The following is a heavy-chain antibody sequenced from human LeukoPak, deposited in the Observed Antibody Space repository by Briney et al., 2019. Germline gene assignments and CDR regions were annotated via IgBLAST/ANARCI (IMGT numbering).Heavy chain of an antibody. D-gene: IGHD6-19*01. V-gene: IGHV4-59*01. J-gene: IGHJ4*02. CDR3: AREVVAVAGSYFDS. Sequence: SEALSLTCTVSGGSISSYYWTWIRQPPGKGLEWIGYIYYSGSSNYNPSLKSRVTISVDTSKNQFSLKLSSVTAADTAVYFCAREVVAVAGSYFDSWGQGTLVTVSS. CDR2: IYYSGSS. CDR1: GGSISSYY.